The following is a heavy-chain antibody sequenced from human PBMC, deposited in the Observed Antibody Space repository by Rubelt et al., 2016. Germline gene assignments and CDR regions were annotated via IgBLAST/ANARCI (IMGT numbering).Heavy chain of an antibody. CDR2: IWYDGTNK. J-gene: IGHJ4*02. D-gene: IGHD3-16*01. CDR3: ARDLGSSPFDY. V-gene: IGHV3-33*01. Sequence: VQLVESGGGVVQPGRSLRLSCAASGFTFSNYDMHWVRQAPGKGLEWVAIIWYDGTNKYYADSVKGRFTISRDNSKNTLYLPMNSLRAEDTAVYYCARDLGSSPFDYWGQGTLVTVSS. CDR1: GFTFSNYD.